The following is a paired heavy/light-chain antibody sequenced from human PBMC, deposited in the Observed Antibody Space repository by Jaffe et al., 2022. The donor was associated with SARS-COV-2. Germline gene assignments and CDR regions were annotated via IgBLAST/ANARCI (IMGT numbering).Light chain of an antibody. Sequence: QSVLTQPPSVSAAPGQRVTISCSGSTSNIGNNYVSWYQQLPGTAPKLLIYDNTERPSGIPDRFSGSKSGTSATLGITGLQTGDEADYYCATWDRSLNTVVFGGGTKVTVI. J-gene: IGLJ2*01. V-gene: IGLV1-51*01. CDR2: DNT. CDR1: TSNIGNNY. CDR3: ATWDRSLNTVV.
Heavy chain of an antibody. V-gene: IGHV4-31*03. CDR1: GASTSTDGYY. J-gene: IGHJ6*02. D-gene: IGHD3-10*01. CDR3: ARARVQLLYYFYGFDV. CDR2: IYYSGNT. Sequence: QVQLQESGPGLVKASQTLSLTCTVSGASTSTDGYYWGWVRQSPGKGLEWIAYIYYSGNTYYNPSLKSRVTISLDTSKNQLSLELSTVTAADTAVYYCARARVQLLYYFYGFDVWGQGTTVTVSS.